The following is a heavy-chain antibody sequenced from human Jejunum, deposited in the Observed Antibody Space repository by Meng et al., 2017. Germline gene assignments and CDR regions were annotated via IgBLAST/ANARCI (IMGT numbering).Heavy chain of an antibody. CDR3: ARDLLGPAIAASGYFDP. Sequence: QVQLQESGPGLVKPSVTLSLTCAVSGGSISDSNWWSWVRQPPGKELEWIGEIYHTGSTNYNPSLKSRVTMSLDKSKNQFFLDLTSVTAADTAVYYCARDLLGPAIAASGYFDPWGQGTLVTVSS. D-gene: IGHD5-12*01. V-gene: IGHV4-4*02. CDR2: IYHTGST. J-gene: IGHJ5*02. CDR1: GGSISDSNW.